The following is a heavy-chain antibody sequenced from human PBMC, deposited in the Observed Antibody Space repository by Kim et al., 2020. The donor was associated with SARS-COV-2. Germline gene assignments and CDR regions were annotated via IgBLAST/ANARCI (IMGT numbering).Heavy chain of an antibody. V-gene: IGHV3-30*18. CDR3: AKDQGVILSGGDY. D-gene: IGHD3-16*01. J-gene: IGHJ4*02. CDR2: ISYDGSNK. CDR1: GFTFSSYG. Sequence: GGSLRLSCAASGFTFSSYGMHWVRQAPGKGLEWVAVISYDGSNKYYADSVKGRFTISRDNSKNTLYLQMNSLRAEDTAVYYCAKDQGVILSGGDYWGQGTLVTVSS.